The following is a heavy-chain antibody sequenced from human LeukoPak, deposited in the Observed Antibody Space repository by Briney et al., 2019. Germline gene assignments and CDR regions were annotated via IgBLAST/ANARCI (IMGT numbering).Heavy chain of an antibody. CDR1: GFTFSSYW. CDR3: ARMGKVRGVIHFDY. V-gene: IGHV3-7*01. J-gene: IGHJ4*02. Sequence: GGSLRLSCAASGFTFSSYWMSWVRQAPGKGLEWVANIKQDGSEKYYVDSVKGRFTISRDNAKNSLYLQMNSPRAEDTAVYYCARMGKVRGVIHFDYWGQGTLVTVSS. D-gene: IGHD3-10*01. CDR2: IKQDGSEK.